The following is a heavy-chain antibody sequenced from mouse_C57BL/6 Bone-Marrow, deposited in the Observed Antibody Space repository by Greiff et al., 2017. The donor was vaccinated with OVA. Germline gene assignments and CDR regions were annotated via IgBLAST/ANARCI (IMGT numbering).Heavy chain of an antibody. CDR2: IHPNSGST. V-gene: IGHV1-64*01. CDR1: GYTFTSYW. J-gene: IGHJ4*01. D-gene: IGHD1-1*01. Sequence: VQLQQPGAEPVKPGASVKLSCKASGYTFTSYWMHWVKQRPGQGLEWIGMIHPNSGSTNYNEKFKSKATLTVDKSSSTAYMQLSSLTSEDSAVYYCATITTVVAKGSYAMDYWGQGTSVTVSS. CDR3: ATITTVVAKGSYAMDY.